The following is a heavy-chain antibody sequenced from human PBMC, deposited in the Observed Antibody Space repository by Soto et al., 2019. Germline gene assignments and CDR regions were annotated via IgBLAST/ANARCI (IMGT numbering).Heavy chain of an antibody. V-gene: IGHV4-30-2*01. CDR2: IYHSGST. D-gene: IGHD2-21*02. CDR3: ARGWGKYTPMTA. J-gene: IGHJ4*02. CDR1: GGSISSGGYS. Sequence: QLQLQESGSGLVKPSQTLSLTCAVSGGSISSGGYSWSWIRQPPGKGLEWIGYIYHSGSTYYNPSIKSRVIISVDRSKNQFSLKLRSVTAADSAVYYCARGWGKYTPMTAWGQGTLVTVSS.